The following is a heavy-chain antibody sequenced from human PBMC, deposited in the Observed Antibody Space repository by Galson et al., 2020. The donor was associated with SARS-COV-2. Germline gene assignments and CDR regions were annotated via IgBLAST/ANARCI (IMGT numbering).Heavy chain of an antibody. D-gene: IGHD3-3*01. CDR2: FDPEDGET. V-gene: IGHV1-24*01. CDR3: ATSSLFGVVINWFDP. CDR1: GYTLTELS. J-gene: IGHJ5*02. Sequence: ASVKVSCKVSGYTLTELSMHWVRQAPGKGLEWMGGFDPEDGETIYAQTFQGRVTMTEDTSTDTAYMELSSLRSEDTAVYYCATSSLFGVVINWFDPWGQGTLVTVSS.